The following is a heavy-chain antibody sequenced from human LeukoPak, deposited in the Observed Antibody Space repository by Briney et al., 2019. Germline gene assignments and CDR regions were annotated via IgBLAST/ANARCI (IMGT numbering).Heavy chain of an antibody. J-gene: IGHJ4*02. V-gene: IGHV3-64*01. D-gene: IGHD5-12*01. Sequence: GGSLRLSCAASGFTFSTFTMHWVRQAPGKGLEYGSGITDNGGTRNYANSVKGRFTISRDNSKNTLYLQMGSLRPDDMAVYYCAIQISGYVYWGQGTLVTVSS. CDR1: GFTFSTFT. CDR2: ITDNGGTR. CDR3: AIQISGYVY.